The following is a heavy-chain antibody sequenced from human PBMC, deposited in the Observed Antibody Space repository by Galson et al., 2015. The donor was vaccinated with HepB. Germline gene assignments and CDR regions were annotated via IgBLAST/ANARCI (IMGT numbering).Heavy chain of an antibody. CDR2: VYTSGTT. D-gene: IGHD6-6*01. Sequence: TLSLTCTVSGGSISSGSYYWSWIRQPAGKELEWIGRVYTSGTTHYNPSLKSRVTMSVDASKNQFSLKLSSVTAADTAVYYCARQRYSSSSLPFDYWGQGTLVTVSS. CDR1: GGSISSGSYY. V-gene: IGHV4-61*02. CDR3: ARQRYSSSSLPFDY. J-gene: IGHJ4*02.